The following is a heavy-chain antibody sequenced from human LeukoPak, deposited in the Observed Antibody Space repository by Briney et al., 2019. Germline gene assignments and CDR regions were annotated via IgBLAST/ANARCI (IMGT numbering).Heavy chain of an antibody. CDR2: IYHSGST. Sequence: PSETLSLTCAVSGGSISSSNWWSWVRQPPGQGLEWTGEIYHSGSTNYNPSLKSRVTISVDKSKNQFSLRLNSVTAADTAVYYCARVRYGSSNYFDYWGQGTLVTVSS. CDR3: ARVRYGSSNYFDY. J-gene: IGHJ4*02. D-gene: IGHD3-10*01. V-gene: IGHV4-4*02. CDR1: GGSISSSNW.